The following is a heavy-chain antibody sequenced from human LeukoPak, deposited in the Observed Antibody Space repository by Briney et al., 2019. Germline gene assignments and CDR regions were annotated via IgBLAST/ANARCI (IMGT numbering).Heavy chain of an antibody. V-gene: IGHV4-39*07. Sequence: SESLSLTCTVAGGSIISSSYYWGWIRQPPGKGLEWIGSIYYSGSTYYNPSITSRVTISVDPSKNQLSLKMSSVTAAHTAVYYCAREYIVVVPAAIHDPWGQVTLVTVSS. CDR1: GGSIISSSYY. CDR2: IYYSGST. CDR3: AREYIVVVPAAIHDP. J-gene: IGHJ5*02. D-gene: IGHD2-2*02.